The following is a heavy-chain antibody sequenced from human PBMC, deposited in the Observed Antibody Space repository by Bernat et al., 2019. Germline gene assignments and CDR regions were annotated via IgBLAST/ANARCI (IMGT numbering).Heavy chain of an antibody. CDR2: ISWNSGSI. CDR3: AKGWGWAAAGTGPFDI. D-gene: IGHD6-13*01. J-gene: IGHJ3*02. CDR1: GFTFDDYA. Sequence: EVQLLESGGGLVQPGGSLRLSCAASGFTFDDYAMHWVRQAPGKGLEWVSGISWNSGSIGYADSVKGRFTISRDNAKNSLYLQMNSLRAEDTALYYCAKGWGWAAAGTGPFDIWGQGTMVTVSS. V-gene: IGHV3-9*01.